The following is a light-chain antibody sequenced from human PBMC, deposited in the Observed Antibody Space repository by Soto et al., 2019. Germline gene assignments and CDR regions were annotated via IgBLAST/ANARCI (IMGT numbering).Light chain of an antibody. CDR1: QTISNW. V-gene: IGKV1-5*01. CDR3: QPYNSFSGT. J-gene: IGKJ1*01. CDR2: DAS. Sequence: DIQMTQSPSTLSASVGDRVTITCRASQTISNWLAWYQQKPGKAPKRLIYDASSLESGVPSRFSGRGSGTQFTLTISSLQPDGFATYYCQPYNSFSGTFGPGTKV.